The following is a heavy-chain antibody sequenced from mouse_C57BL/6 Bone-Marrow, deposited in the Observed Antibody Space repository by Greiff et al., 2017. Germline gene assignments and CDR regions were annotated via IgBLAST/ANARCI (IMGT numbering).Heavy chain of an antibody. J-gene: IGHJ2*01. CDR2: IDPETGGT. Sequence: QVQLQQSGAELVRPGASVTLSCKASGYTFTDYEMHWVKQTPVHGLEWIGAIDPETGGTAYNQKFKGKAILTADKSSSTAYMELRSLTSEDSAVYYCTRSGPWEGDYGGQGTTRTVSS. CDR1: GYTFTDYE. D-gene: IGHD3-1*01. V-gene: IGHV1-15*01. CDR3: TRSGPWEGDY.